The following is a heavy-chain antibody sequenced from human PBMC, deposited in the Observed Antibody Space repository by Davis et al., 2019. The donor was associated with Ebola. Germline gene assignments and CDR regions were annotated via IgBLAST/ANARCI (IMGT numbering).Heavy chain of an antibody. CDR2: ISSSSSYI. D-gene: IGHD2-8*02. J-gene: IGHJ3*02. Sequence: PGGSLRLSCAASGFTFSSYSMNWVRQAPGKGLEWVSSISSSSSYIYYADSVKGRFTISRDNAKNSLYLQMNSLRAEDTAVYYCARAPGKLVKAAFDIWGQGTMVTVSS. CDR3: ARAPGKLVKAAFDI. CDR1: GFTFSSYS. V-gene: IGHV3-21*01.